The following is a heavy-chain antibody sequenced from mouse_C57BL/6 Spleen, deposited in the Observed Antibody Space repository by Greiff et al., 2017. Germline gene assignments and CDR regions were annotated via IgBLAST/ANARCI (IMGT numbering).Heavy chain of an antibody. Sequence: VQLQQPGTELVKPGASVKLSCKASGYTFTSYWMHWVKQRPGQGLEWIGNINPSNGGTNYNEKFKSKATLTVDKSSSTAYMQLSSLTSEDSAVYYCARGELGQEAWFAYWGQGTLVTVSA. CDR1: GYTFTSYW. J-gene: IGHJ3*01. D-gene: IGHD4-1*01. CDR3: ARGELGQEAWFAY. V-gene: IGHV1-53*01. CDR2: INPSNGGT.